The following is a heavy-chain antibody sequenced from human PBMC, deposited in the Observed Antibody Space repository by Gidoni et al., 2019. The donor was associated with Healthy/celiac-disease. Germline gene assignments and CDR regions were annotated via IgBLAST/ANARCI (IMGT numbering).Heavy chain of an antibody. J-gene: IGHJ3*02. V-gene: IGHV1-3*01. D-gene: IGHD6-13*01. CDR3: ARARGIAAAARTERAFDI. CDR2: INAGNGNT. Sequence: MGWINAGNGNTKYSQKFQGRVTITRDTSASTAYMELSSLRSEDTAVYYCARARGIAAAARTERAFDIWGQGTMVTVSS.